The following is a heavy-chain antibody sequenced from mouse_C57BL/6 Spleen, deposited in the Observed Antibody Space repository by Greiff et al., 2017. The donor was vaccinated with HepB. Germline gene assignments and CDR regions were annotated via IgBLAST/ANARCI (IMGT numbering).Heavy chain of an antibody. Sequence: EVQLQQSGPELVKPGASVKISCKASGYTFTDYYMNWVKQSHGKSLEWIGDINPNNGGTSYNQKFKGKATLTVDKSSSTAYMELRSLTSEDSAVYYCARWALGAMDYWGQGTSVTVSS. CDR1: GYTFTDYY. CDR2: INPNNGGT. D-gene: IGHD4-1*01. V-gene: IGHV1-26*01. CDR3: ARWALGAMDY. J-gene: IGHJ4*01.